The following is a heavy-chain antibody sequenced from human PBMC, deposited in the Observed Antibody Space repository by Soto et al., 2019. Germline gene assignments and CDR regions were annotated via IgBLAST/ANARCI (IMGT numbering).Heavy chain of an antibody. D-gene: IGHD6-13*01. CDR3: AKGFRSSSWSPLYDAFDI. CDR2: ISYDGSNK. J-gene: IGHJ3*02. CDR1: GFTFSSYG. Sequence: QVQLVESGGGVVQPGRSLRLSCAASGFTFSSYGMHWVRQAPGKGLEWVAVISYDGSNKYYADSVKGRFTISRDNSKNTLYLQMNSLRAEDTAVYYCAKGFRSSSWSPLYDAFDIWGQGTVVTVSS. V-gene: IGHV3-30*18.